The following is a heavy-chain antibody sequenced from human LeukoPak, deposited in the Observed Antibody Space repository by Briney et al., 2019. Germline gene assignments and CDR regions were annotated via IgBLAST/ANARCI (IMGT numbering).Heavy chain of an antibody. J-gene: IGHJ4*02. CDR2: IYYSGST. CDR3: ARGYYAILTGYYPLDY. CDR1: GGSISSHY. Sequence: ETLSLTCTVSGGSISSHYWSWIRQPPGKGLEWIGYIYYSGSTNYNPSLKSRVTISVDTSKNQFSLKLSSVTAADTAVYYCARGYYAILTGYYPLDYWGQGTLVTVSS. V-gene: IGHV4-59*11. D-gene: IGHD3-9*01.